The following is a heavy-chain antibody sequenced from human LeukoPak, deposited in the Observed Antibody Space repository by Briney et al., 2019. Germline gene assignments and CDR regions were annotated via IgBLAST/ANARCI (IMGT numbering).Heavy chain of an antibody. CDR3: AGSSHYDILTGYSEEDAFDI. J-gene: IGHJ3*02. Sequence: PGQSLRLSCAASGFTVSSNYMSWVRQAPGKGLEWVSVIYSGGSTDYADSVKGRFTISRDNSKNTLYLQMNSLRVEDTAVYYCAGSSHYDILTGYSEEDAFDIWGQGTMVTVSS. CDR1: GFTVSSNY. V-gene: IGHV3-53*01. D-gene: IGHD3-9*01. CDR2: IYSGGST.